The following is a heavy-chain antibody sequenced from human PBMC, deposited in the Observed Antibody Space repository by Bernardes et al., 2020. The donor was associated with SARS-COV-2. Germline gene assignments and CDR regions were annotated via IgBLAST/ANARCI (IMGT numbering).Heavy chain of an antibody. V-gene: IGHV4-34*01. CDR1: GGSFSGYH. CDR3: ARGKSPAGYSHIRGQFHP. Sequence: SETLSLTCAVYGGSFSGYHWNWIRQSPGKGLEWIGDINHSGSTKYNPSLKSRVTMSVDTSKKQLSLMLGSVTAADTAVHFCARGKSPAGYSHIRGQFHPWGQGTLVAVSS. CDR2: INHSGST. D-gene: IGHD5-12*01. J-gene: IGHJ5*02.